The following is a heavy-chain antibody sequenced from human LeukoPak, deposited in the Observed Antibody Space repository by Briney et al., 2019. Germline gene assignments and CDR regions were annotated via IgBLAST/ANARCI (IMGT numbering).Heavy chain of an antibody. CDR2: IYYSGSP. D-gene: IGHD3-3*01. J-gene: IGHJ6*03. V-gene: IGHV4-59*12. Sequence: SETLSLTCTVSGGFISSYYWSWIRQPPGKGLEWIGYIYYSGSPNYNPSLKSRVTISVDTSKNQVSLQLSSVTAADTAVYYCARESFRSGYYQSSYYHMDVWGKGTTVTVSS. CDR1: GGFISSYY. CDR3: ARESFRSGYYQSSYYHMDV.